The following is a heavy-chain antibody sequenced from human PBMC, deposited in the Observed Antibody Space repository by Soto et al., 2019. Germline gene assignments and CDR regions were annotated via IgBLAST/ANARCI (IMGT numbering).Heavy chain of an antibody. CDR1: GYTFTNYW. CDR2: IYPGDSDT. Sequence: GESLKISCKASGYTFTNYWIGWVRQVPGKGLEWMGNIYPGDSDTRYSPSFQGQVTISADKSINTVFLQWNSLKASDTAMYYCARRCSGCPLFDFWGQGMLVTVSS. V-gene: IGHV5-51*01. D-gene: IGHD6-19*01. J-gene: IGHJ4*02. CDR3: ARRCSGCPLFDF.